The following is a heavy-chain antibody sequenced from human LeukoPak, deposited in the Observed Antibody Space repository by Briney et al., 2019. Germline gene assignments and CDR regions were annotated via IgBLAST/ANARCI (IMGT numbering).Heavy chain of an antibody. CDR1: DYTFTDYH. V-gene: IGHV1-2*02. D-gene: IGHD5/OR15-5a*01. J-gene: IGHJ6*03. Sequence: ASVXVXXKASDYTFTDYHVXWVRQAPGQGVEWXGWINPNSGDTDYAQNYQGRVTMTRDTSLSTAYLELSSLTSDDTAVYYCARDGSTIYYYYYYMDVWGKGTTVTVSS. CDR2: INPNSGDT. CDR3: ARDGSTIYYYYYYMDV.